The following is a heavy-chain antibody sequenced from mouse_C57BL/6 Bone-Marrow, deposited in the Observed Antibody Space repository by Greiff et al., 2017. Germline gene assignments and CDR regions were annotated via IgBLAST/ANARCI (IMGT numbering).Heavy chain of an antibody. Sequence: VQLQQPGAELVRPGSSVKLSCKASGYTFTSYWMDWVKQRPGQGLEWIGNIYPSDSETHYNQKFKDKATLTVDTSSSTAYMQLSSLTSEDSAVYYCARSYDGYYPAWFAYWGQGTLVTVSA. CDR1: GYTFTSYW. D-gene: IGHD2-3*01. CDR3: ARSYDGYYPAWFAY. CDR2: IYPSDSET. V-gene: IGHV1-61*01. J-gene: IGHJ3*01.